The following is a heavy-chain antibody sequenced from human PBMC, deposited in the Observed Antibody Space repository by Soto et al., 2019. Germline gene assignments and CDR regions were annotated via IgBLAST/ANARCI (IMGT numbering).Heavy chain of an antibody. J-gene: IGHJ4*02. Sequence: GGSLRLSCAASGFTFSSYSMNWVRQAPGKGLEWVSSISSSSSYIYYADSVKGRFTISRDNAKNSLYLQMNSLRAEDTAVYYCARVSVLPRGARNGDYFSDYWGQGTLVTVSS. V-gene: IGHV3-21*01. CDR1: GFTFSSYS. CDR2: ISSSSSYI. CDR3: ARVSVLPRGARNGDYFSDY. D-gene: IGHD4-17*01.